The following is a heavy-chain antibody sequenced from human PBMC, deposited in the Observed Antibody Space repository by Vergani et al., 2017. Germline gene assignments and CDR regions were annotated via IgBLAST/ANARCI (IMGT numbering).Heavy chain of an antibody. J-gene: IGHJ4*02. V-gene: IGHV3-7*01. CDR3: AKLDYFRPDI. Sequence: EVQLLESGGDLVQPGGSLRLSCVVSGFTFSSYWMNWVRQAPGKGLEWVANIKEDGSEKYYVDSMKGRFTVSRDNARNFLFLQMNSLRVEDTAVYYCAKLDYFRPDIWGQGALVTVSS. CDR1: GFTFSSYW. D-gene: IGHD2/OR15-2a*01. CDR2: IKEDGSEK.